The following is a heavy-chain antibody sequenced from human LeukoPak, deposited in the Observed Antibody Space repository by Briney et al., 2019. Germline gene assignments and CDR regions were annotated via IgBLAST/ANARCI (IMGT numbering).Heavy chain of an antibody. CDR2: LYSGGGT. D-gene: IGHD3-10*01. V-gene: IGHV3-53*01. J-gene: IGHJ4*02. CDR1: GLTVSNNY. CDR3: ARAEPYFGELFPDY. Sequence: GGSLRLSCVASGLTVSNNYMTWVRQAPGKGLEYISALYSGGGTYYADSVKGRFTISRDNSKNTLFLQMNTLGTADTAVYYCARAEPYFGELFPDYWGQGTLVTVSS.